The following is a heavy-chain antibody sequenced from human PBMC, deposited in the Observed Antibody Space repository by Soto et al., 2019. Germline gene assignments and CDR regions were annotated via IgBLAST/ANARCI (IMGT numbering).Heavy chain of an antibody. V-gene: IGHV1-3*01. Sequence: QVQLVQSGAEVKKPGASVKVSFKASGYTFTSYAMHWVRQAHGQRLEWMGWINAGNGTTQYSQKFQGRVTITRDTSASTAYMELSSLRAEETAVYCSASGSVVGFDPWGQGTLVTVSS. CDR3: ASGSVVGFDP. D-gene: IGHD2-15*01. CDR1: GYTFTSYA. J-gene: IGHJ5*02. CDR2: INAGNGTT.